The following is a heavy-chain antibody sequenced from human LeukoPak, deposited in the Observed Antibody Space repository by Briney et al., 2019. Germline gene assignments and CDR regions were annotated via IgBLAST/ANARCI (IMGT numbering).Heavy chain of an antibody. J-gene: IGHJ4*02. CDR2: INHSGST. Sequence: SETLSLTCAVYGGSFSGYYWSWIRQPPGKGLEWIGEINHSGSTIYNPSLKSRITISVDTSKNQFSLKLRSVTAADTAVYYCARVLPGDYVWYFDYWGQGTLVIVSS. V-gene: IGHV4-34*01. CDR1: GGSFSGYY. D-gene: IGHD3-16*01. CDR3: ARVLPGDYVWYFDY.